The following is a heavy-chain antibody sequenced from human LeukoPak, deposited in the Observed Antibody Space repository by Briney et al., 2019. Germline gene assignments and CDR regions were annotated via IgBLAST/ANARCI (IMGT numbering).Heavy chain of an antibody. CDR3: ARDALHSGSYVDLDY. CDR2: IYHSGST. V-gene: IGHV4-38-2*02. D-gene: IGHD1-26*01. CDR1: GYSISSGYY. Sequence: SETLSLTCTVSGYSISSGYYWGWIRQPPGKGLEWIGSIYHSGSTYYNPSLKSRVTISVDTSKNQFPLKLSSVTAADTAVYYCARDALHSGSYVDLDYWGQGTLVTVSS. J-gene: IGHJ4*02.